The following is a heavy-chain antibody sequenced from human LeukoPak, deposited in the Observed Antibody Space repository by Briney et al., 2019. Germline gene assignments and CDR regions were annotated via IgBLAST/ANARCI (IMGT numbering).Heavy chain of an antibody. V-gene: IGHV3-23*01. D-gene: IGHD5-12*01. CDR1: GFTFSSYA. J-gene: IGHJ2*01. CDR2: ISGSGGST. Sequence: PGGSLRLSRAASGFTFSSYAMSWVRQAPRKGLEWVSAISGSGGSTYYADSVKGRFTISRDNSKNTLYLQMNSLRAEDTAVYYCAKAYSGYDADWYFDLWGRGTLVTVSS. CDR3: AKAYSGYDADWYFDL.